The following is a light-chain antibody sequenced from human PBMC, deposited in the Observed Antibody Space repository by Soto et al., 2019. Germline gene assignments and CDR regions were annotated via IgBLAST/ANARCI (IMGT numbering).Light chain of an antibody. CDR3: QQSYTTPIT. Sequence: DIQLTQSPSFLSASVGDRVTITCRASQPISNYLAWYQQKPGKAPELLIYSASTLQSGVPSRFSGSGSGTEFTLTISSLQPDDFATYYCQQSYTTPITFGQGTRLEIK. J-gene: IGKJ5*01. CDR2: SAS. CDR1: QPISNY. V-gene: IGKV1-9*01.